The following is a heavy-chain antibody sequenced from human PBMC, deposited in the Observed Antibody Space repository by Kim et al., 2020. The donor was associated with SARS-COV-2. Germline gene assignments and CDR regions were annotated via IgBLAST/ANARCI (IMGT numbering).Heavy chain of an antibody. CDR2: ISGGGTMS. V-gene: IGHV3-23*01. CDR1: GLTFSDYT. Sequence: GGSLRLSCAASGLTFSDYTMTWVRQAPGKGLEWVSTISGGGTMSYYTQSVRGRFTITRDNARNALSLQMNSLGVEDTAVYYCASVKAHLHENSGYYARIEGAFEPGGQGALVTVPS. CDR3: ASVKAHLHENSGYYARIEGAFEP. D-gene: IGHD3-22*01. J-gene: IGHJ1*01.